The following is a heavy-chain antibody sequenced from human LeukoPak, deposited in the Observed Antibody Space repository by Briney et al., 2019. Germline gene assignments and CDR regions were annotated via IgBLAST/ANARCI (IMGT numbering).Heavy chain of an antibody. CDR3: ASRGKAVTGTQHYFDY. CDR1: EFTFSSYW. Sequence: GGSLRLSCAASEFTFSSYWMSWVRQAPGKGLEWVANIKQDGSEKYYVDSVKGRFTISRDNAKNSLYLQMNSLRAEDTAVYYCASRGKAVTGTQHYFDYWGQGTLVTVSS. CDR2: IKQDGSEK. D-gene: IGHD6-19*01. J-gene: IGHJ4*02. V-gene: IGHV3-7*03.